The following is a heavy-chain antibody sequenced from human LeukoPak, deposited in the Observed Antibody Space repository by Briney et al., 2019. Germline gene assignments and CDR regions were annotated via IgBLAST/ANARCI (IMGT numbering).Heavy chain of an antibody. CDR1: GFSFSSYW. V-gene: IGHV4-34*01. Sequence: GSLRLSCAASGFSFSSYWMSWIRQPPGKGLEWIGEINHSGSTNYNLSLKSRVTISVDTSKNQFSLKLSSVTAADTAVYYCARVPKNYYFDYWGQGTLVTVSS. D-gene: IGHD1-1*01. CDR2: INHSGST. J-gene: IGHJ4*02. CDR3: ARVPKNYYFDY.